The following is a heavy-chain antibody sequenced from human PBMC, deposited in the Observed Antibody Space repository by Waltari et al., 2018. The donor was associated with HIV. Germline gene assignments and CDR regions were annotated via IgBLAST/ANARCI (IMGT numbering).Heavy chain of an antibody. CDR1: GCIRTELS. Sequence: QVQLVQSGAEVKRLGSSLKVSCTVSGCIRTELSIHWVGQAPGKGLEWVGSFELADGKTTYEQKFQGRVTMTEDTSTDTASMEVSSLRSEATAVYYCATARQWLVDSGMDFWGQGTTVTFSS. V-gene: IGHV1-24*01. CDR3: ATARQWLVDSGMDF. D-gene: IGHD6-19*01. CDR2: FELADGKT. J-gene: IGHJ6*02.